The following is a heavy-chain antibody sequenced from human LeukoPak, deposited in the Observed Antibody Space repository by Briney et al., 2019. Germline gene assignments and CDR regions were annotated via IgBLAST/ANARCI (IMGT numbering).Heavy chain of an antibody. Sequence: SETMSLTCVVSGYSISSGYYWGWIRQPPGKGLEWIGSIWHSRTTYYNPSLKSRVTISVDTSNNQFSLKLSSVTAADTAVFYCARLWGSGYYFDSWGQGTLVTVSS. J-gene: IGHJ4*02. CDR1: GYSISSGYY. CDR3: ARLWGSGYYFDS. D-gene: IGHD7-27*01. CDR2: IWHSRTT. V-gene: IGHV4-38-2*01.